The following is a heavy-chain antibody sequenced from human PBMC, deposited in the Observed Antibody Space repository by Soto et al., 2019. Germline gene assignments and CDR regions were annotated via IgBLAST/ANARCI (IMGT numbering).Heavy chain of an antibody. J-gene: IGHJ6*02. D-gene: IGHD2-2*02. Sequence: QVQLVQSGAEVKKPGASVKVSCKASGYTFTSYGISWVRQAPGQGLVWMGWISAYNCNTSYAQKLQGRVTMTTDTSTSTAYMELRSLSSDDTAVYYCARVKYRPPYYYYYGMDVWGQGTTVTVSS. CDR2: ISAYNCNT. CDR3: ARVKYRPPYYYYYGMDV. V-gene: IGHV1-18*01. CDR1: GYTFTSYG.